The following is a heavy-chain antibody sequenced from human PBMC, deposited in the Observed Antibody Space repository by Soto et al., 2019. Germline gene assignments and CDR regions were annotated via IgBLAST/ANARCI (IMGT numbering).Heavy chain of an antibody. J-gene: IGHJ4*02. D-gene: IGHD2-15*01. CDR2: INHSGST. Sequence: PSETLSLTCTVSGGSISSSSYYWGWIRQPPGKGLEWIGEINHSGSTNYNPSLKSRVTISVDTSKNQFSLKLSSVTAADTAVYYCASPHLPVVAGGWGQGTLVTVSS. CDR1: GGSISSSSYY. V-gene: IGHV4-39*07. CDR3: ASPHLPVVAGG.